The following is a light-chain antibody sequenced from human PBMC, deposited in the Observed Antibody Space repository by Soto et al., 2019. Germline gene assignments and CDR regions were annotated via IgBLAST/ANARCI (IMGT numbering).Light chain of an antibody. Sequence: DTQLTQSPSFLSASIGDRVTITCRASQGISSYLAWYQQKPGKAPKLLIYGASTLQSGVPSRFSGSGSGTAFTLTIGSLQPEDFATYYCQQLYSYPITFGQGTRLEIK. CDR1: QGISSY. J-gene: IGKJ5*01. CDR2: GAS. V-gene: IGKV1-9*01. CDR3: QQLYSYPIT.